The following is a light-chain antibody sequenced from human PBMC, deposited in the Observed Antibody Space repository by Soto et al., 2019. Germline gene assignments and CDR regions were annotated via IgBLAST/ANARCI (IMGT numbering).Light chain of an antibody. CDR1: SSDVGSYNL. J-gene: IGLJ2*01. Sequence: QSVLAQPASVSGSPGQSITISCTGTSSDVGSYNLVSWYQQHPGKAPKLMIYEVNKRPSGVSNRFSGSKSGNTASLTISGLQAEDEADYYCCSYAGSTTFAVFGGGTKVTVL. CDR2: EVN. CDR3: CSYAGSTTFAV. V-gene: IGLV2-23*02.